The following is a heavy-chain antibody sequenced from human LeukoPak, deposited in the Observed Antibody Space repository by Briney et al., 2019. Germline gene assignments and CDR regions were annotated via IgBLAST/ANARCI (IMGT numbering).Heavy chain of an antibody. CDR1: GFTFRSYS. J-gene: IGHJ5*01. Sequence: GSLRLSCAASGFTFRSYSMNWVRQAPGKGLEWVSYITSGSSPIYYADSVKGRFTISRDNAKSSLYLQMNSLRAEDTAVYYCARANWLDYWGQGTLVTVSS. CDR2: ITSGSSPI. V-gene: IGHV3-48*04. CDR3: ARANWLDY.